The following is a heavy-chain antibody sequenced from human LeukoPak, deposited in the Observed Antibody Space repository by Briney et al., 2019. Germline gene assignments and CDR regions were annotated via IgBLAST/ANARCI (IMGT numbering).Heavy chain of an antibody. CDR3: AAERRGSSYYDGKDAFDH. CDR1: SFTLTNCW. J-gene: IGHJ4*02. CDR2: INEDGGEK. D-gene: IGHD4-23*01. V-gene: IGHV3-7*01. Sequence: GGSLKLSCVASSFTLTNCWMSWLRQTPGRGPEWVAHINEDGGEKHYADSVKGRFTITRDNANNTLYLQTNSLRAEDAAVYYCAAERRGSSYYDGKDAFDHGGQGTLVAVSS.